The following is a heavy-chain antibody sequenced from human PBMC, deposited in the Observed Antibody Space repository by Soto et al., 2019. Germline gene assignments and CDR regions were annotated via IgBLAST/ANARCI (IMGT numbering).Heavy chain of an antibody. Sequence: GGSLRLSCAASGFTFSDYYMSWIRQAPGKGLEWVAVIWYDGSNKYYADSVKGRFTISRDNSKNTLYLQMNSLRAEDTAVYYCAREKGYYYYGMDVWGQGTTVTVSS. CDR3: AREKGYYYYGMDV. J-gene: IGHJ6*02. V-gene: IGHV3-33*08. CDR2: IWYDGSNK. CDR1: GFTFSDYY.